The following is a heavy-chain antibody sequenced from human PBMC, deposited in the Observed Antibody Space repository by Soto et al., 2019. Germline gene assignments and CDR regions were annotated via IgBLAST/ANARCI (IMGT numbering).Heavy chain of an antibody. J-gene: IGHJ6*02. D-gene: IGHD2-2*01. CDR3: VLQGYCSSTSCYLPERNYHGMDV. CDR2: IYPGDSDT. Sequence: PGGSLKISCKGSGYSFTSYWIGWVRQMPGKGLERMGIIYPGDSDTRYSPSFQGQVTISADKSISTAYLQWSSLKASDTAMYYCVLQGYCSSTSCYLPERNYHGMDVWGQGTAVTAP. V-gene: IGHV5-51*01. CDR1: GYSFTSYW.